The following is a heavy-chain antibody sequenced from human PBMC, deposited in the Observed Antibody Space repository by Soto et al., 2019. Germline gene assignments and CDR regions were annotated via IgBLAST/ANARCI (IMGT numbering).Heavy chain of an antibody. CDR2: IKQDGSEK. J-gene: IGHJ4*02. CDR3: AKMHSSSSNPFDY. CDR1: GFTFSSYW. Sequence: GGSLRLSCAASGFTFSSYWMSWVRQAPGKGLEWVANIKQDGSEKYYVDSVKGRFTISRDNSKNTLYLQMNSLRAEDTAVYYCAKMHSSSSNPFDYWGQGTLVTVSS. D-gene: IGHD6-6*01. V-gene: IGHV3-7*03.